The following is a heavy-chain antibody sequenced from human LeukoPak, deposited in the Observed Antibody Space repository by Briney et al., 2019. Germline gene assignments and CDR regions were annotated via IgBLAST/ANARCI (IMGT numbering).Heavy chain of an antibody. CDR1: GDSLNSSTYY. J-gene: IGHJ4*02. D-gene: IGHD6-6*01. CDR3: ARSLFRIAARPHFDY. CDR2: VFYSGNS. Sequence: SSETLSLTCTVSGDSLNSSTYYWGWVRQPPGKGLEYIGSVFYSGNSYYNPTLKGRVTLSIDTSKNHFSLRLGSVTAADTAVYYCARSLFRIAARPHFDYWGRGTLVTVSS. V-gene: IGHV4-39*02.